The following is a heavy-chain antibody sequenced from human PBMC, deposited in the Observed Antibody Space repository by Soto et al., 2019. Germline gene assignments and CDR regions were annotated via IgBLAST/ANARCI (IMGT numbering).Heavy chain of an antibody. J-gene: IGHJ6*02. V-gene: IGHV1-18*01. CDR2: ISAYNGNT. D-gene: IGHD6-6*01. CDR3: ARDSRDSIAARPPYYYYYGMDV. Sequence: QVQLVQSGAEVKKPGASVKVSCKASGYTFTSYGISWVRQAPGQGLEWMGWISAYNGNTNYAQKLQGRVTMTTDTSTSTAYMELRSLRSDDTAVYYCARDSRDSIAARPPYYYYYGMDVWGQGTTVTVSS. CDR1: GYTFTSYG.